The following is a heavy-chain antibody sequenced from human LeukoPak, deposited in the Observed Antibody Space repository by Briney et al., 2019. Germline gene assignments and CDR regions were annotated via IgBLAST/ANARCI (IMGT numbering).Heavy chain of an antibody. J-gene: IGHJ2*01. CDR3: VKLAAPGAIWYFDL. D-gene: IGHD3-10*01. V-gene: IGHV3-30-3*02. Sequence: GGSLRLSCAASGFTFSSYAMHWVRQAPGKGLEWVAVISYDGSNKYYADSVKGRFTISRDNSKNTLYLQMNSLRAEDTAMYYCVKLAAPGAIWYFDLWGRGTLVTVSS. CDR1: GFTFSSYA. CDR2: ISYDGSNK.